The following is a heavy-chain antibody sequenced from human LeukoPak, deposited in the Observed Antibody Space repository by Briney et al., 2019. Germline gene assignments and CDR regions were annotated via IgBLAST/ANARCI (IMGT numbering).Heavy chain of an antibody. V-gene: IGHV4-59*01. J-gene: IGHJ5*02. Sequence: PSETLSLTCTVSGGSISSYYWSWIRQPPGKGLEWIGYINYSGSTNYNPSLKSRVTISVDTSKNQFSLKLSAVTAADTAMYYCAGMSRGDGSGWFDPWGQGTLVTVSS. CDR1: GGSISSYY. CDR3: AGMSRGDGSGWFDP. D-gene: IGHD5-24*01. CDR2: INYSGST.